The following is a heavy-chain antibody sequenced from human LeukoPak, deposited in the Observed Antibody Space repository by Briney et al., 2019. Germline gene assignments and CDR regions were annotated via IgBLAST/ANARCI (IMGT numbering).Heavy chain of an antibody. Sequence: GGSLRLSCAASGFTFNTYSMIWVRQAPGKGLEWVSFISSSSSFIYYADSVKGRFTISRDNAKNSLYLQMNSLRAEDTAVYYCARDLIYGDYGGAFDIWGQGTMVTVSS. D-gene: IGHD4-17*01. V-gene: IGHV3-21*01. J-gene: IGHJ3*02. CDR3: ARDLIYGDYGGAFDI. CDR1: GFTFNTYS. CDR2: ISSSSSFI.